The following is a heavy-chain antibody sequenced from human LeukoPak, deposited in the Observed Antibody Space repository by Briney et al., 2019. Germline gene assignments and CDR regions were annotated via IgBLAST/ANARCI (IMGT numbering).Heavy chain of an antibody. V-gene: IGHV4-39*01. CDR1: GVSISSSNYY. J-gene: IGHJ4*02. D-gene: IGHD3-22*01. Sequence: PSETLSLTCTVSGVSISSSNYYWGWIRQPPGKGLEWIGNIYSSGSTYFNSSLKSRVTISIDTSKNQVSLKMSSVTAADTAVYYCARDHDSLNYWGQGTLLTVSS. CDR2: IYSSGST. CDR3: ARDHDSLNY.